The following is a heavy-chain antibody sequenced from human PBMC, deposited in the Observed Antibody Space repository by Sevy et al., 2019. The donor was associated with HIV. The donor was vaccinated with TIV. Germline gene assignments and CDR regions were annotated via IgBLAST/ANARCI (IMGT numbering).Heavy chain of an antibody. J-gene: IGHJ4*02. D-gene: IGHD6-19*01. CDR1: GFTFSSYA. CDR3: ATGIYNSGWCAPGYFDN. V-gene: IGHV3-23*01. CDR2: ISGSGDTT. Sequence: GGSLRLSCAASGFTFSSYAMSWVRQAPGKGLEWVSGISGSGDTTYYADSVKDRFTISSDNSMNTMYLQMNGLRAEDAAVYYCATGIYNSGWCAPGYFDNWGQGTLVTVSS.